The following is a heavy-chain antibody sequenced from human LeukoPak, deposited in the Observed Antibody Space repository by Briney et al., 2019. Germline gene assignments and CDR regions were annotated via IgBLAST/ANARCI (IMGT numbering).Heavy chain of an antibody. CDR1: GFTFSRYW. CDR2: IRQDGNEK. CDR3: ARRPLWFGAHDAFDI. Sequence: GGSLRLSCVASGFTFSRYWMTWVRQAPGKGLEWVANIRQDGNEKHYVDSVEGRFTISRDNAKNSLNLQMNGLRAEDTAVYYCARRPLWFGAHDAFDIWGQGTMVTVSS. V-gene: IGHV3-7*01. J-gene: IGHJ3*02. D-gene: IGHD3-10*01.